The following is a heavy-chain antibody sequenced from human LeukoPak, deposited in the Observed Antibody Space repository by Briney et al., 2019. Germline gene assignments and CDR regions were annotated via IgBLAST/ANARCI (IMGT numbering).Heavy chain of an antibody. V-gene: IGHV3-30*19. CDR3: AKPTYSSSWYTTPSYFDY. Sequence: GGSLRLSCAAYGFAFSSYGIHWVRQVPGKGLEWVSFISYDGTNKYYTDSVKGRFTISRDNAKNTLYLQMNSLRAEDTAVYYCAKPTYSSSWYTTPSYFDYWGQGTLVTVSS. CDR2: ISYDGTNK. CDR1: GFAFSSYG. D-gene: IGHD6-13*01. J-gene: IGHJ4*02.